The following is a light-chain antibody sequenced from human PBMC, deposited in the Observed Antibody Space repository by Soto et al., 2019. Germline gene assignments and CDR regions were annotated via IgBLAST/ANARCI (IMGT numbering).Light chain of an antibody. CDR1: QNINRW. CDR2: KAS. Sequence: IQITQSPSTLCASVGDRVTNTCRASQNINRWLAWYQQKPGKAPKLLIYKASTLKSGVPSRFSGSGSGTEFTLTISSLQPDDFATYFCQQSSDFPLTFGGGTKVDI. CDR3: QQSSDFPLT. J-gene: IGKJ4*01. V-gene: IGKV1-5*03.